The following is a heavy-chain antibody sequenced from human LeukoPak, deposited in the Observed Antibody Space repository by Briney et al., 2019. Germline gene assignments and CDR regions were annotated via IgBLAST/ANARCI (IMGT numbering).Heavy chain of an antibody. J-gene: IGHJ4*02. Sequence: SVKVSXKASGGTFSSYAISWVRQAPGQGLEWIGGIIPIFGTANYAQKFQGRVTITADESTSTAYMELSSLRSEDTAVYYCARPELSAYYDFWSGQMTREYYFDYWGQGTLVTVSS. D-gene: IGHD3-3*01. V-gene: IGHV1-69*13. CDR1: GGTFSSYA. CDR3: ARPELSAYYDFWSGQMTREYYFDY. CDR2: IIPIFGTA.